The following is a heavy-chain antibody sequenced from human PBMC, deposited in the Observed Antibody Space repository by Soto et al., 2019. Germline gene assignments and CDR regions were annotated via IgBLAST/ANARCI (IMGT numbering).Heavy chain of an antibody. Sequence: EVQLVESGGGLVQPGGSLRLSCAASGFTFSSYSMNWVRQAPGKGLEWVSYISSSSSTIYYADSVKGRFTISRDNAKNSLYPQMNSLRDEDTAVYYCARDGGGTNGVWPSYYYYGMDVWGQGTTVTVSS. D-gene: IGHD2-8*01. CDR1: GFTFSSYS. CDR3: ARDGGGTNGVWPSYYYYGMDV. V-gene: IGHV3-48*02. CDR2: ISSSSSTI. J-gene: IGHJ6*02.